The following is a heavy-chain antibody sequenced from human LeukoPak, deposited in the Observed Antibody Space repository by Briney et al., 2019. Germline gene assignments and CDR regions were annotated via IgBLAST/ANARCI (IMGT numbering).Heavy chain of an antibody. D-gene: IGHD3-10*01. V-gene: IGHV4-34*01. CDR1: GGSFSGYY. J-gene: IGHJ6*04. Sequence: SETLSLTCAVYGGSFSGYYWSWIRQPPGKGLEWIGEINHSGSTYYNPSLKSRVTISVDTSKNQFSLKLSSVTAADTAVYYCARDKGLWFGEFDVWGKGTTVTVSS. CDR3: ARDKGLWFGEFDV. CDR2: INHSGST.